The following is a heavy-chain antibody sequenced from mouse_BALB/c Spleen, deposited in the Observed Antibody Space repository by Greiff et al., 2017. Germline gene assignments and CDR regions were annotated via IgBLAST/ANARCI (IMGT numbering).Heavy chain of an antibody. CDR1: GFTFSSYA. CDR3: ARVYYRYGYFDV. J-gene: IGHJ1*01. Sequence: EVHLVESGGGLVKPGGSLKLSCAASGFTFSSYAMSWVRQSPEKRLEWVAEISSGGSYTYYPDTVTGRFTISRDNAKNTLYLEMSSLRSEDTAMYYCARVYYRYGYFDVWGAGTTVTVSS. D-gene: IGHD2-14*01. V-gene: IGHV5-9-4*01. CDR2: ISSGGSYT.